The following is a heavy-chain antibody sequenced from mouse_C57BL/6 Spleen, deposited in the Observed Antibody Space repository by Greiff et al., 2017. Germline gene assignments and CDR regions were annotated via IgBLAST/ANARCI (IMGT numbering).Heavy chain of an antibody. J-gene: IGHJ3*01. CDR3: ARRTAQATAWFAY. V-gene: IGHV5-17*01. CDR1: GFTFSDYG. Sequence: EVMLVESGGGLVKPGGSLKLSCAASGFTFSDYGMHWVRQAPEKGLEWVAYISSGSSTIYYADTVKGRFTIARDNAKNTLFLQMTSLRSEDTAMYYCARRTAQATAWFAYWGQGTLVTV. D-gene: IGHD3-2*02. CDR2: ISSGSSTI.